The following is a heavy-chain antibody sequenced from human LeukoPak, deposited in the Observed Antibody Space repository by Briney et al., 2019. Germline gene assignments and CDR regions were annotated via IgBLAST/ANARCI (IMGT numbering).Heavy chain of an antibody. Sequence: GSLRLSCTSSSGYSMNWVRQAPGKGLEWVAYISSASSTIYYADSVEGRFTISRDNAQNSLNLQMNSLRAEDTAVYYCAREGVGYGYFGYMDVWGKGTTVTVSS. V-gene: IGHV3-48*04. J-gene: IGHJ6*03. CDR3: AREGVGYGYFGYMDV. CDR2: ISSASSTI. CDR1: SGYS. D-gene: IGHD5-18*01.